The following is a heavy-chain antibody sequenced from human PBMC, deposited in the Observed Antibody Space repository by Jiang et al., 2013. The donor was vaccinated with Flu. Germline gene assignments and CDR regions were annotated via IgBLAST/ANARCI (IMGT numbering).Heavy chain of an antibody. CDR1: GGSISSYY. V-gene: IGHV4-4*09. D-gene: IGHD3-3*01. CDR2: IDTRGST. CDR3: ARGDYDFWSGYMAT. Sequence: GPGLVKPSETLSLTCTVSGGSISSYYWSWIRQPPGKGLEWIGYIDTRGSTNYNPSLKSRVTISVDTSKKQFSLKLSSVTAADTAVYYCARGDYDFWSGYMATWGQGTLVTVSS. J-gene: IGHJ5*02.